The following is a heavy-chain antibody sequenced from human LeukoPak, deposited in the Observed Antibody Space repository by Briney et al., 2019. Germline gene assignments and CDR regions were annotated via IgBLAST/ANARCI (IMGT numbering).Heavy chain of an antibody. CDR1: GFTVSSSY. D-gene: IGHD3-9*01. V-gene: IGHV3-66*01. CDR3: ARVRVDPDILTGYYSPIDY. CDR2: IYSGGGT. J-gene: IGHJ4*02. Sequence: GGSLRLSCAASGFTVSSSYMNWVRQAPGKGLEWVSLIYSGGGTYYADSVKGRFTISRDNSKNTLYLQMNSLRAEDTAVYYCARVRVDPDILTGYYSPIDYWGQGTLVTVSS.